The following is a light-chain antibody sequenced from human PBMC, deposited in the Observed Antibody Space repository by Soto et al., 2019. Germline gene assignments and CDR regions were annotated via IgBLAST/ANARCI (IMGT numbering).Light chain of an antibody. J-gene: IGLJ1*01. CDR2: GNT. CDR1: SSNIGANYD. V-gene: IGLV1-40*01. CDR3: QSFDRSLSGSV. Sequence: QSVLTQPPSVSGAPGQRVTISCTGSSSNIGANYDVHWYQQLPGTAPKLLIYGNTNRPSGVPDRFSGSKSGTSASLAITGLQAEDEAAYYCQSFDRSLSGSVFGSGTKLTVL.